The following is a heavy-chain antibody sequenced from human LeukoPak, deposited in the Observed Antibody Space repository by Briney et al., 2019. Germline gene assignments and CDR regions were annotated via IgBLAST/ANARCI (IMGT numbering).Heavy chain of an antibody. CDR2: ISSSSSTI. Sequence: GGSLRLSCAASGFTFSDYYMSWIRQAPGKGLEWVSYISSSSSTIYYADSVKGRFTISRDNSKNTLYLQMNSLRAEDTAVYYCAKDYYGSGSYFDYWGQGTLVTVSS. CDR3: AKDYYGSGSYFDY. CDR1: GFTFSDYY. J-gene: IGHJ4*02. D-gene: IGHD3-10*01. V-gene: IGHV3-11*04.